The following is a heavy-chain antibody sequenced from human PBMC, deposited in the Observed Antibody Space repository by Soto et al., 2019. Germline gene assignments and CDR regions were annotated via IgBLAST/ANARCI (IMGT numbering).Heavy chain of an antibody. Sequence: PGGSLRLSCAASGFTFSTYAMIWVRQSPGKGLEWVSAISGSGDSTYYADSVKGRFTISRDNSKNTLYLQMSSLRAEDTAIYYCAKDSFINLRGYDSYWGQGTLVTVPS. CDR3: AKDSFINLRGYDSY. CDR2: ISGSGDST. CDR1: GFTFSTYA. D-gene: IGHD5-12*01. J-gene: IGHJ4*02. V-gene: IGHV3-23*01.